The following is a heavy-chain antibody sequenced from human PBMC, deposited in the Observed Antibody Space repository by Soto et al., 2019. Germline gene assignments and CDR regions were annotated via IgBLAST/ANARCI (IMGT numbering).Heavy chain of an antibody. CDR2: INHNGNS. CDR3: ARSRGGYFDY. CDR1: GGSFSAYY. D-gene: IGHD3-22*01. V-gene: IGHV4-34*01. Sequence: SETLSLTCAASGGSFSAYYWSWIRQPPGRGLEWIGEINHNGNSNYNPALESRVTISVDTSKNQFSLKLTSVTAADTAVYYCARSRGGYFDYWGQGTLVTVSS. J-gene: IGHJ4*02.